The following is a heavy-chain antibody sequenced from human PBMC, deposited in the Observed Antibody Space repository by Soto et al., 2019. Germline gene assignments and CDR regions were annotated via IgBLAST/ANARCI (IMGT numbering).Heavy chain of an antibody. CDR3: ARESEDLTSNFDY. Sequence: GSLRRSCAASGVSFTRNSMNWVRQAPGKGLEWVSSISSTTNYIYYGDFMKGRFTISRDNAKNSLYLEMNSLRAEDTAVYYCARESEDLTSNFDYWGQGTLVTVS. CDR2: ISSTTNYI. J-gene: IGHJ4*02. V-gene: IGHV3-21*06. CDR1: GVSFTRNS.